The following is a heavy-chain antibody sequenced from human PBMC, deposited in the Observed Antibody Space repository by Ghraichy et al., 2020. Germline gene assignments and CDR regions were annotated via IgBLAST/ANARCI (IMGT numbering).Heavy chain of an antibody. CDR1: GYTLSTYG. CDR2: FSSSGRTN. CDR3: ARVRRREVYDLFYYYYYNMDV. J-gene: IGHJ6*02. D-gene: IGHD3-3*01. V-gene: IGHV3-48*02. Sequence: GESLNISCAASGYTLSTYGMNWVRQAPGKGLEWVSYFSSSGRTNSYADSVKGRFTISRDNAKNSLYLQMNSLRDDDTAVYYCARVRRREVYDLFYYYYYNMDVWGRGTTVTVSS.